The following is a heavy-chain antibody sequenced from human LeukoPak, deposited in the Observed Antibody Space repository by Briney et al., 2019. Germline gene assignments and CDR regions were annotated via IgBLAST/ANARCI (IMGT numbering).Heavy chain of an antibody. CDR3: ARGSYSDY. Sequence: GGSLRLSCAASGFTFSSYAMHWVRQAPGKGLEYVSAISSNGGSTYYANSVKGRFTTSRDNSKNTLYLQMGSLRAEDTAVYYCARGSYSDYWGQGTLVTVSS. CDR1: GFTFSSYA. D-gene: IGHD2-21*01. J-gene: IGHJ4*02. CDR2: ISSNGGST. V-gene: IGHV3-64*01.